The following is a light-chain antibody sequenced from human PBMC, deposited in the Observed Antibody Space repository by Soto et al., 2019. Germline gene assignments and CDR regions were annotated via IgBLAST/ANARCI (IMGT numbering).Light chain of an antibody. CDR3: HQYGSSPIT. Sequence: EIVLTQSPGTLSLSPGERATLSCRASQSVSSRFLGWFQQKHGQAPRLLIYGASSRATGIPERFSGSGSGTDFTLTISRLEPEDFAVYCCHQYGSSPITFGQGTRLEIK. CDR1: QSVSSRF. V-gene: IGKV3-20*01. J-gene: IGKJ5*01. CDR2: GAS.